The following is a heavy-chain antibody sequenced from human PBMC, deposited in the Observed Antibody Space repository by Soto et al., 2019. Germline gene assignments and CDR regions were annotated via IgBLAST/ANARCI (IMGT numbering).Heavy chain of an antibody. Sequence: TVGSLRLSCAASGYTLSRYAMHWDRQAPGKGLEWVAVIWYDGSNKYYPGSVKGRFTISREKAKNSLYLQMNSLSAGDTAVYYCARELHGGSYGMVVWGQGTTVTVS. V-gene: IGHV3-33*01. CDR2: IWYDGSNK. J-gene: IGHJ6*02. CDR1: GYTLSRYA. CDR3: ARELHGGSYGMVV.